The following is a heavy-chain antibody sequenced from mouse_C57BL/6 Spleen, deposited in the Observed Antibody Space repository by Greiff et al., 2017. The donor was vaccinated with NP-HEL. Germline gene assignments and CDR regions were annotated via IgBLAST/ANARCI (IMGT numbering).Heavy chain of an antibody. CDR1: GYTFTDYN. CDR3: ARGRNYYSNYVAY. V-gene: IGHV1-22*01. CDR2: INPNNGGT. Sequence: VQLKQSGPELVKPGASVKMSCKASGYTFTDYNMHWVKQSHGKSLEWIGYINPNNGGTSYNQKFKGKATLTVNKSSSTAYMELRSLTSEDSAVYYCARGRNYYSNYVAYWGQGTLVTVSA. J-gene: IGHJ3*01. D-gene: IGHD2-5*01.